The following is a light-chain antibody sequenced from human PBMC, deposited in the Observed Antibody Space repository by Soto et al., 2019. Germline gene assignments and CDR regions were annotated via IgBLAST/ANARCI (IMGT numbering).Light chain of an antibody. J-gene: IGKJ5*01. CDR3: HQRNK. Sequence: VLPQYRGTLSLSPGARAALSCRARQRFSSSYLAWYQQKPGQAPRLLIYGASNRATGIPARFSGSRSGTDFTLTISSLEPEDFGVYFCHQRNKFGQGTRLEI. CDR2: GAS. CDR1: QRFSSSY. V-gene: IGKV3D-20*02.